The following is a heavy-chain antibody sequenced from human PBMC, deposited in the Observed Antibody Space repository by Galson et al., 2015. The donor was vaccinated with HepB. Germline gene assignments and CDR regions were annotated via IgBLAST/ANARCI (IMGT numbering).Heavy chain of an antibody. J-gene: IGHJ6*02. CDR3: ARDSRLELRLNNYCSYGMDA. V-gene: IGHV1-18*01. CDR1: GYSFSNYG. D-gene: IGHD1-1*01. CDR2: FSGYDGST. Sequence: QSGAEVKKPGTSVKVSCKASGYSFSNYGLSWIRQAPGPGLEWMGWFSGYDGSTNYAQKFQGRVSMTADASTGTAYLELRNLRSDDTAVYYCARDSRLELRLNNYCSYGMDAWGQGSAVTVS.